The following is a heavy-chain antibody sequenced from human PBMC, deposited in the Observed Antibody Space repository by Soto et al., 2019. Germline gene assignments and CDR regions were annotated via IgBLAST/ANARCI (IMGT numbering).Heavy chain of an antibody. CDR2: ISHSGST. CDR1: GGSFSGYY. CDR3: ARGSESSSWYVTY. Sequence: SETLSLTGAVYGGSFSGYYWSWIRQPPGKGLEWIGEISHSGSTNYNPSLKSRVTISVDTSKNQFSLKLRSVTAADTGVYSCARGSESSSWYVTYWGQGTLVTVSS. J-gene: IGHJ4*02. V-gene: IGHV4-34*01. D-gene: IGHD6-13*01.